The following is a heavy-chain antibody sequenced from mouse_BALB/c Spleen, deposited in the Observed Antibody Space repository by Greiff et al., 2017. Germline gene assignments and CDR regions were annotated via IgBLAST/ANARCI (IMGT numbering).Heavy chain of an antibody. V-gene: IGHV1-54*01. CDR3: ARWGYDIAY. D-gene: IGHD2-14*01. J-gene: IGHJ3*01. CDR2: INPGSGGT. Sequence: QVQLQQSGAELVRPGTSVKVSCKASGYAFTNYLIEWVKQRPGQGLEWIGVINPGSGGTNYNEKFKGKATLTADKSSSTAYMQLSSLTSDDSAVYFCARWGYDIAYWGQGTLVTVSA. CDR1: GYAFTNYL.